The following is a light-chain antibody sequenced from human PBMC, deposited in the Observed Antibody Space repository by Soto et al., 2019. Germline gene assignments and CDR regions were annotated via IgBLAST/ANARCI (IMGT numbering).Light chain of an antibody. Sequence: IVLTQSPGTLSLSPGVTATLSCSTSQSVSTSKLAWYQQRPGQAPRLLMYDASRRATGIPDRFSGSGSGTDFTLTISRLEPEDVAVYYWQQYVNFLWTFGQGAPVDIX. CDR3: QQYVNFLWT. V-gene: IGKV3-20*01. CDR1: QSVSTSK. J-gene: IGKJ1*01. CDR2: DAS.